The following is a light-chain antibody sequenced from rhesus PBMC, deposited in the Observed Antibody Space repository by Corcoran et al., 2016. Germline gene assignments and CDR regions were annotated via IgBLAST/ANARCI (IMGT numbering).Light chain of an antibody. J-gene: IGKJ3*01. Sequence: DIQMTQSPSSLSASIGDRVTITCRASQGVGDYLTWFQQKPGKPPKRLIYRASSLERGVPSGFSGSGSGTDFTLPISSLQPDDFATYYCLQGYSTPFTFGPGTKLDIK. CDR2: RAS. CDR1: QGVGDY. CDR3: LQGYSTPFT. V-gene: IGKV1-36*02.